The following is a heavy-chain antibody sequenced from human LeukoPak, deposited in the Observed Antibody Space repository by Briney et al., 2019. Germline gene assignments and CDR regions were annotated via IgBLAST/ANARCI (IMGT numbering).Heavy chain of an antibody. D-gene: IGHD1-14*01. CDR1: GGTFSSYA. CDR3: ARDGFNPPYYYYMDV. Sequence: SVKVSCKASGGTFSSYAISWVRQAPGQGLEWMGGIIPIFGTANYAQKFQGRVTITADKSTSTAYMELSSLRSEDTAVYYCARDGFNPPYYYYMDVWGKGTTVTVSS. J-gene: IGHJ6*03. CDR2: IIPIFGTA. V-gene: IGHV1-69*06.